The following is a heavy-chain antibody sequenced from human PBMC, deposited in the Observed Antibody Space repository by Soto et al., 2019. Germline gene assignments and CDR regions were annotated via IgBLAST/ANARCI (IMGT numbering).Heavy chain of an antibody. D-gene: IGHD3-10*01. CDR1: GASFNDDY. V-gene: IGHV4-34*01. Sequence: SETLSLTCAVEGASFNDDYWSWIRQPPGKGLEWIGEINDSGSTKYNPSLKSRVTISVDTSKNQFSLNLSSVTAADTAVYYCASGPRGKWFDPWGQGTLVTVS. J-gene: IGHJ5*02. CDR3: ASGPRGKWFDP. CDR2: INDSGST.